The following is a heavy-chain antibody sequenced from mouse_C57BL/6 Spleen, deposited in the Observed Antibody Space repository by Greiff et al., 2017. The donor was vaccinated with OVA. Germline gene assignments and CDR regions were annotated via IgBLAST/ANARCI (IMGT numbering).Heavy chain of an antibody. D-gene: IGHD2-4*01. CDR2: INPNNGGT. CDR1: GYTFTDYY. CDR3: ARRGDYDEAY. V-gene: IGHV1-26*01. Sequence: VQLQQSGPELVKPGASVKISCKASGYTFTDYYMNWVKQSHGKSLEWIGDINPNNGGTSYNQKFKGKATLTVDKSSSTAYMELRSLTSEDSAVYYCARRGDYDEAYWGQGTLVTVSA. J-gene: IGHJ3*01.